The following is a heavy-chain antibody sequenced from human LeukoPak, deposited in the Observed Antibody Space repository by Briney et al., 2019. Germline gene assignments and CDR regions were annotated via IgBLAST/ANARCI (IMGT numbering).Heavy chain of an antibody. CDR2: IRYDGSNK. CDR3: ARTIFGVVMNTLRQDY. CDR1: GFTFSSYV. Sequence: GGSLRLSCAASGFTFSSYVMHWVRQAPGKGLEWVAFIRYDGSNKYYADSVKGRFTISRDNSKNTLYLQMNSLRAEDTAVYYCARTIFGVVMNTLRQDYWGQGTLVTVSS. J-gene: IGHJ4*02. V-gene: IGHV3-30*02. D-gene: IGHD3-3*01.